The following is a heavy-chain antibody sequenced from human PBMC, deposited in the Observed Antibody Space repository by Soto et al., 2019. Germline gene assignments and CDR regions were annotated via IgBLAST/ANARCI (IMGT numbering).Heavy chain of an antibody. CDR2: VTGGGDST. D-gene: IGHD1-1*01. J-gene: IGHJ4*02. CDR3: AKDGLERRPYYFDY. Sequence: GSLRLSCAASGFTFGSYAMSWVRQAPGKGLEWVSAVTGGGDSTFYADSVKGRFTVSRDNSKNTLYLQMNSLRVEDTAIYYCAKDGLERRPYYFDYWGQGTLVTVS. V-gene: IGHV3-23*01. CDR1: GFTFGSYA.